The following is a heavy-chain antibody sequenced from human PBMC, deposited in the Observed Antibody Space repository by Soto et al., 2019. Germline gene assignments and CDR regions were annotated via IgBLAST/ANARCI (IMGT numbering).Heavy chain of an antibody. CDR2: ISGSGGST. V-gene: IGHV3-23*01. D-gene: IGHD6-19*01. Sequence: EVQLLESGGGLVQPGGSLRLSCAASGFTFSNYAMSWVRQAPGKGLEWVSAISGSGGSTYYADSVKGRFTISRDNSKNTLYLQMNSLRAEDTAVYYCAKDETQWLVRDDAFDIWGQGTMVTVSS. CDR3: AKDETQWLVRDDAFDI. CDR1: GFTFSNYA. J-gene: IGHJ3*02.